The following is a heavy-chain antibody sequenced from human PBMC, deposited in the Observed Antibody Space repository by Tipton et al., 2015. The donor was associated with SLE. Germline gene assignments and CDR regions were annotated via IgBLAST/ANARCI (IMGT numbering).Heavy chain of an antibody. D-gene: IGHD7-27*01. CDR1: GYTFPTNG. V-gene: IGHV1-18*01. CDR2: ISAYNGNT. Sequence: QLVQSGAEVKKPGASVKVSCKASGYTFPTNGVTWVRQAPGQGLEWMGWISAYNGNTNYAQNLQGRVTMTTDTSTNTAYMELRSLRSEDTAVYYCAREPPGVWGQGTLVTVSS. CDR3: AREPPGV. J-gene: IGHJ4*02.